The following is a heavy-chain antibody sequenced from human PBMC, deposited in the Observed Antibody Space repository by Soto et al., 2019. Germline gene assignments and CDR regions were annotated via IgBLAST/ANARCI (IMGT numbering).Heavy chain of an antibody. CDR3: AKSPSPDAFDI. CDR2: MSGRGGST. J-gene: IGHJ3*02. CDR1: GFTFSSYA. V-gene: IGHV3-23*02. Sequence: GGSLRRSCSASGFTFSSYAMSWALQASGEGLEWVSAMSGRGGSTYYEASVKGRFTISRDNSKNPLYLQMNSLRAEDTAVYYCAKSPSPDAFDIRGQGTMVTVSS.